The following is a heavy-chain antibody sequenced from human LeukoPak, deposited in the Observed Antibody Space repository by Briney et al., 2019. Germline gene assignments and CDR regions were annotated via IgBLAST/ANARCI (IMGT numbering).Heavy chain of an antibody. CDR2: INPNSGGT. D-gene: IGHD6-13*01. CDR3: ARGASSSWYVSGLYYYYYGMDV. Sequence: ASVKVSCKASGYTFTGYYMHWVRQAPGQGLEWMGWINPNSGGTDYAQKFQGWVTMTRDTSISTAYMELSRLRSDDTAVYYCARGASSSWYVSGLYYYYYGMDVWGQGTTVTVSS. CDR1: GYTFTGYY. J-gene: IGHJ6*02. V-gene: IGHV1-2*04.